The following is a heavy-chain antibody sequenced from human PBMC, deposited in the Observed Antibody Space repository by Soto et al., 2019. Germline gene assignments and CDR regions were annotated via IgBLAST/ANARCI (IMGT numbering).Heavy chain of an antibody. V-gene: IGHV4-59*01. CDR3: ARGGPEGGYSYGPERWFDY. J-gene: IGHJ4*02. D-gene: IGHD5-18*01. Sequence: SETLSLTCTVSGGSISSYYWSWIRQPPGKGLEWIGYIYYSGSTNYNPSLKSRVTISVDTSKNQFSLKLSSVTAADTAVYYCARGGPEGGYSYGPERWFDYWGQGTLVTVSS. CDR2: IYYSGST. CDR1: GGSISSYY.